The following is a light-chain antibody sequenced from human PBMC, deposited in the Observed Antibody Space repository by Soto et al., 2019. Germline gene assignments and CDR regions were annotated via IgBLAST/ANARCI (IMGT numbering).Light chain of an antibody. V-gene: IGKV1-39*01. CDR2: AAS. CDR1: QTISSN. J-gene: IGKJ4*01. Sequence: DIQMTQSPSSLSASVGDRVTITCQASQTISSNLNWYQQKPGKAPKFLIYAASSLQSGVPSRFSGSGSGTDFTLTISSLQPEDFATYYCQRSYTIPPTFGGGTKVEIK. CDR3: QRSYTIPPT.